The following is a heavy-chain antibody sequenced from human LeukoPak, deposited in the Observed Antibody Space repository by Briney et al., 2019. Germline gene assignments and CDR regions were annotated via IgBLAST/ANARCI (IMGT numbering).Heavy chain of an antibody. D-gene: IGHD2-8*02. J-gene: IGHJ4*02. CDR2: ISSGGSTI. CDR3: ARDETGVGSGGIDF. Sequence: GGSLRLSWATSGFIFSSYSMNWVRQAPGKGLVWVAYISSGGSTIYYADSVRGRFTISRDSARNSLYLQMDSLRDEDTAVYYCARDETGVGSGGIDFWGQGTLVTVYS. CDR1: GFIFSSYS. V-gene: IGHV3-48*02.